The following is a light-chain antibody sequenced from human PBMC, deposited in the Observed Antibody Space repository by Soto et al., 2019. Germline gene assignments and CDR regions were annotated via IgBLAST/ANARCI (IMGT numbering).Light chain of an antibody. J-gene: IGLJ2*01. V-gene: IGLV3-1*01. CDR3: QAWDSSTANVV. Sequence: YELTQPPSVSVSPGQTASITCSGDKLGDKYACWYQQKPGQSPVLVIYQDSKRPSGIPERFSGSNSGNTATLTISGTQAMDEADYYCQAWDSSTANVVFGGGTKVTVL. CDR2: QDS. CDR1: KLGDKY.